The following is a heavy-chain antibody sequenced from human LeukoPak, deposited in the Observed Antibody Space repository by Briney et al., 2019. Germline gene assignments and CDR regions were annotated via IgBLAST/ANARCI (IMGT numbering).Heavy chain of an antibody. Sequence: SETLSLTCTVSGGSISSYYWCWIRQPPGKGLEWIGYIYYSGSTNYNPSLKSRVTISVDTSKNQFSLKLSSVTAADTAVYYCARQDIAVAENWFDPWGQGTLVTVSS. D-gene: IGHD6-19*01. J-gene: IGHJ5*02. CDR2: IYYSGST. CDR3: ARQDIAVAENWFDP. V-gene: IGHV4-59*08. CDR1: GGSISSYY.